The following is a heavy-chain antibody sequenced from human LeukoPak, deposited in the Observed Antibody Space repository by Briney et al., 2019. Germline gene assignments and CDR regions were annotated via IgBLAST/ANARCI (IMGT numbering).Heavy chain of an antibody. CDR1: GFTFSSYW. D-gene: IGHD3-3*01. CDR3: ARDGRFLEWLPLYPFDY. Sequence: GGSLRLSCAASGFTFSSYWMSWVRQAPGKGLEWVANIKQDGSEKYYVDSVKGRFTISRDNAKNSLYLQMNSLRAEDTAVYYCARDGRFLEWLPLYPFDYWGQGTLVTVSS. CDR2: IKQDGSEK. V-gene: IGHV3-7*01. J-gene: IGHJ4*02.